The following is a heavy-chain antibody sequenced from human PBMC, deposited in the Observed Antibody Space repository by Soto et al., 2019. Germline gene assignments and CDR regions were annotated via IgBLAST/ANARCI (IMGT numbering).Heavy chain of an antibody. V-gene: IGHV3-30*18. D-gene: IGHD3-10*01. CDR1: GFTLSRFG. Sequence: GGSLRLSCTASGFTLSRFGMHWVRQAPGKGLEWVAIISFDGSNKYYADSVKGRFTISRDNSKNTLYLQMNSLRAEDTAVYYCAKVRLVRGVSEYYYYGMDVWGQGTTVTVSS. CDR2: ISFDGSNK. J-gene: IGHJ6*02. CDR3: AKVRLVRGVSEYYYYGMDV.